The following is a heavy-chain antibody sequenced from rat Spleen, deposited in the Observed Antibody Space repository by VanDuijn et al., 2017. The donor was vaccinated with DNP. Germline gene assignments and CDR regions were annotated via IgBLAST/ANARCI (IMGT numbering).Heavy chain of an antibody. CDR1: GYSIPSTYR. CDR2: INSAGST. V-gene: IGHV3-3*01. D-gene: IGHD4-1*01. Sequence: EVQLQESGPGLVKPSQSLSLTCSVTGYSIPSTYRWNWIRKFPGNKLEWMGYINSAGSTNYNPSLKSRISITRDTSKNQFFLQVNSVTTEDTATYYCVYGYYWGQGVRVTVSS. CDR3: VYGYY. J-gene: IGHJ2*01.